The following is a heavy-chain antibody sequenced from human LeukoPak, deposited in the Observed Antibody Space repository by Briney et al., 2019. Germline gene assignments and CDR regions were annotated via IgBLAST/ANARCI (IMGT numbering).Heavy chain of an antibody. CDR2: IGTTGDT. CDR1: GFTFSSYD. CDR3: ARGHLPVVDGDSLSDAFDI. D-gene: IGHD2-15*01. Sequence: GGSLRLSCAASGFTFSSYDMHWVRQAAGKGLEWVSGIGTTGDTYCPGSVKGRFSISRENAKNSLYLQINSLRVEDTAVYYCARGHLPVVDGDSLSDAFDIWGQGTMVTVSS. V-gene: IGHV3-13*01. J-gene: IGHJ3*02.